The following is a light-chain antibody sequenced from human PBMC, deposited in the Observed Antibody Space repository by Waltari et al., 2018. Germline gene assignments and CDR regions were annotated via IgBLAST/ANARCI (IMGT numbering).Light chain of an antibody. Sequence: EIVLTQSPGTLSLSPGERVTLSCRASQRVSRALAWYQQKPGQAPRLLSYGAFSRATGIPDRFSGRGYGTDFSLNIRRLEPEDFAVYYCQHYVRLPVTFGQGTKVEIK. J-gene: IGKJ1*01. CDR3: QHYVRLPVT. CDR1: QRVSRA. V-gene: IGKV3-20*01. CDR2: GAF.